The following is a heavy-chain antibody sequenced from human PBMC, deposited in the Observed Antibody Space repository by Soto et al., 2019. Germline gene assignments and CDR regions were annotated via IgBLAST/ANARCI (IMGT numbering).Heavy chain of an antibody. CDR2: TYYRSKWYN. CDR3: ARTFRDIVVVVAATDWFDP. Sequence: SQTLSLPCAISGDSVSSNSAAWNWIRQSPSRGLEWLGRTYYRSKWYNDYAVSVKSRITINPDTSKNQFSLQLNSVTPEDTAVYYCARTFRDIVVVVAATDWFDPWGQGTLVTVSS. D-gene: IGHD2-15*01. J-gene: IGHJ5*02. CDR1: GDSVSSNSAA. V-gene: IGHV6-1*01.